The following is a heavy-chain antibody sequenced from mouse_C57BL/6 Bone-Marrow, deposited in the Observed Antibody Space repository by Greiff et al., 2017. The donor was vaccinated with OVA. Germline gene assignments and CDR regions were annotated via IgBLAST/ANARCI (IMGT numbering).Heavy chain of an antibody. J-gene: IGHJ4*01. Sequence: EVQLQESGGGLVQPGGSMKLSCVASGFTFSNYWMNWVRQSPEKGLEWVAQIRLKSDNYATHYAESVKGRFTISRDDSKSSVYLQMNNLRSEDTGIYYCTAYYDYDGAMDYWGQGTSVTVSS. CDR1: GFTFSNYW. CDR3: TAYYDYDGAMDY. CDR2: IRLKSDNYAT. V-gene: IGHV6-3*01. D-gene: IGHD2-4*01.